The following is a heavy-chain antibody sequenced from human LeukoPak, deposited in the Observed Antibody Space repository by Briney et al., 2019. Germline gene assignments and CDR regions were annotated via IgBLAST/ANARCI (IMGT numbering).Heavy chain of an antibody. CDR1: GDSITNSY. J-gene: IGHJ4*02. D-gene: IGHD6-19*01. CDR2: MYNSGST. CDR3: ARAEKAVNGILDS. V-gene: IGHV4-59*01. Sequence: PSETLSLTCTVSGDSITNSYWSWIRQSPGKGLEWIGYMYNSGSTIYNPSLKSRVTISTDTSKNQFSLRLNSVTAADTAVYYCARAEKAVNGILDSWGQGTLVTVSS.